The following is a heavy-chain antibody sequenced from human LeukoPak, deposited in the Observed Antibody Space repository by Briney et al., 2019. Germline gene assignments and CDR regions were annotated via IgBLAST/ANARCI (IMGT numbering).Heavy chain of an antibody. Sequence: PGGSLRLSCAASGFIVGSSYMSWFRQAPGKGLVWGSNIHSGGNTYHADSVKGRFTISRDNSKNTLSLQMNSLRAEGTALYYCVSHSDPLTTDSFDYWGQGTLVTVSS. V-gene: IGHV3-53*05. CDR2: IHSGGNT. J-gene: IGHJ4*02. CDR1: GFIVGSSY. CDR3: VSHSDPLTTDSFDY. D-gene: IGHD3-9*01.